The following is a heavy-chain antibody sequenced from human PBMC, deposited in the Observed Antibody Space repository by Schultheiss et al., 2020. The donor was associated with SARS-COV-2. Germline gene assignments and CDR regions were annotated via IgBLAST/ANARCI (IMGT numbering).Heavy chain of an antibody. CDR3: AKDGPSRGFFDY. J-gene: IGHJ4*02. CDR1: GFTFSSYG. CDR2: INSDGSST. D-gene: IGHD3-16*01. V-gene: IGHV3-74*01. Sequence: GGSLRLSCAASGFTFSSYGMHWVRQAPGKGLVWVSRINSDGSSTSYADSVKGRFTISRDNSKNTLYLQMNSLRAEDTAVYYCAKDGPSRGFFDYWGQGTLVTVSS.